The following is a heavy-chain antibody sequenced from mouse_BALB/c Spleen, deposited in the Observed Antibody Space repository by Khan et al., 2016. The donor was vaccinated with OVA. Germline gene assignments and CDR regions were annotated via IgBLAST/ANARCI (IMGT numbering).Heavy chain of an antibody. V-gene: IGHV9-3-1*01. CDR2: INTYTGEP. Sequence: QIQLVQSGPELKKPGETVKISCKASGYTFTSYGMNRVKQSPGKALKWMGWINTYTGEPTYADDFKGRFAFSLETSASTAYLQINNLKNEDTATYYCARPPYFSYTLDHWGQGTSVTVSS. J-gene: IGHJ4*01. CDR3: ARPPYFSYTLDH. CDR1: GYTFTSYG.